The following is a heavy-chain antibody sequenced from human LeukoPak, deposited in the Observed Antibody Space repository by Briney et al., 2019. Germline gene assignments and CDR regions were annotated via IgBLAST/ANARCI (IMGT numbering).Heavy chain of an antibody. CDR3: ARGGYGSGSYYPYFDY. Sequence: SETLSLTCAVSGVSISSGGYSWSWIRQPPGKGLEWIGYIYHSGSTYYNPSLKSRVTISVDRSKNQFSLKLSSVTAADTAVYYCARGGYGSGSYYPYFDYWGQGTLVTVSS. V-gene: IGHV4-30-2*01. J-gene: IGHJ4*02. D-gene: IGHD3-10*01. CDR2: IYHSGST. CDR1: GVSISSGGYS.